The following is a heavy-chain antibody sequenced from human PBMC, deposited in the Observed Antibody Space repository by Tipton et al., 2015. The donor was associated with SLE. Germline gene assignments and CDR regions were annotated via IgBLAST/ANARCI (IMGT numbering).Heavy chain of an antibody. Sequence: LRLSCTVSGGSISSSSYYWSWIRQPAGKGLEWIGRIYTSGSTNYNPSLKSRVTISVDTSKNQFSLKLSSVTAADTAVYYCARDVAAEFDYWGQGTLVTVSS. J-gene: IGHJ4*02. D-gene: IGHD6-13*01. V-gene: IGHV4-61*02. CDR2: IYTSGST. CDR3: ARDVAAEFDY. CDR1: GGSISSSSYY.